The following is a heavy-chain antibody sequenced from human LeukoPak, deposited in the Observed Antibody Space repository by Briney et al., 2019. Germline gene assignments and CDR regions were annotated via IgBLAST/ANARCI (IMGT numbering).Heavy chain of an antibody. Sequence: GGSVRLSCVASGFTFSSYAMHWVRQAPGMGLEYDSAISSTGGTTYYANSVKGRFTISRDNSKKTLYLQMGSLRPEDMAVYYCARGVTSIYWGQGTLVTVSS. CDR2: ISSTGGTT. CDR3: ARGVTSIY. V-gene: IGHV3-64*01. J-gene: IGHJ4*02. CDR1: GFTFSSYA. D-gene: IGHD2-21*02.